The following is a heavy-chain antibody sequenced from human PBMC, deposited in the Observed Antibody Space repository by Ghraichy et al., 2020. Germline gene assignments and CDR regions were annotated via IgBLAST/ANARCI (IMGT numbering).Heavy chain of an antibody. CDR2: FDPEDGET. CDR3: ATDLVFTIFGAYYYGMDV. V-gene: IGHV1-24*01. J-gene: IGHJ6*02. CDR1: GYTLTELS. D-gene: IGHD3-3*01. Sequence: ASVKVSCKVSGYTLTELSMHWVRQAPGKGLEWMGGFDPEDGETIYAQKFQGRVTMTEDTSTDTAYMELSSLRSEDTAVYYCATDLVFTIFGAYYYGMDVWGQGTTVTVSS.